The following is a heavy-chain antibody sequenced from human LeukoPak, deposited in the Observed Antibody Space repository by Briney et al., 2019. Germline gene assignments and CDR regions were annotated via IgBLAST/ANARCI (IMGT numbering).Heavy chain of an antibody. Sequence: GGSLRLSCAASAFTFSTYAMSWVRQAPGKGLEWVSDISGSGGSIYYADSVKGRFTISRDNSKNTLYLQMNSLRAEDTAVYYCAKGYSSGWYFFDYWGQGTLVTVSS. J-gene: IGHJ4*02. CDR3: AKGYSSGWYFFDY. CDR1: AFTFSTYA. V-gene: IGHV3-23*01. CDR2: ISGSGGSI. D-gene: IGHD6-19*01.